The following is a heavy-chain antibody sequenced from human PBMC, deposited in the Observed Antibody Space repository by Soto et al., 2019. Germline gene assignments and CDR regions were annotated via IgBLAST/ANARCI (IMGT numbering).Heavy chain of an antibody. J-gene: IGHJ6*02. D-gene: IGHD3-16*01. V-gene: IGHV4-4*02. Sequence: SETLSLTCTVYGDSITNNHWWSWVRQPPGKGPELIGEIYHTGIANYNPSLESRVAFSVDKSKNQFSLCLTSVTAADTAVYYGVSKLGPYYYGLDVWGQGTTVTVSS. CDR2: IYHTGIA. CDR1: GDSITNNHW. CDR3: VSKLGPYYYGLDV.